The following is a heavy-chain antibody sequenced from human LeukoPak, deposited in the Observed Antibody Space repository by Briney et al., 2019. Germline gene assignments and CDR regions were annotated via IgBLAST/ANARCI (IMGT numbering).Heavy chain of an antibody. CDR1: GYSISSGYY. D-gene: IGHD1-7*01. CDR2: IYHSGST. J-gene: IGHJ4*02. V-gene: IGHV4-38-2*02. Sequence: SETLSLTCTVSGYSISSGYYWGWIRQPPGKGLEWIGNIYHSGSTYSNPSLKSRVTISVDTSKNQFSLKLSSVTAADTAVYYCASLHREWYNWNYVPFDYWGQGTLVTVSS. CDR3: ASLHREWYNWNYVPFDY.